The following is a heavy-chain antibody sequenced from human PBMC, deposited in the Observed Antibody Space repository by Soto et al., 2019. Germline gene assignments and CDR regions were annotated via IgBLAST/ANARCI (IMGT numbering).Heavy chain of an antibody. CDR2: ISGSGGST. CDR1: GFTFSSYA. J-gene: IGHJ4*02. D-gene: IGHD3-16*01. CDR3: ANDGGVMTIDY. V-gene: IGHV3-23*01. Sequence: EVQLLESGGGLVQPGGSLRLSCAASGFTFSSYAMSWVRQAPGKGLEWVSAISGSGGSTYYADSVKGRFTISRDNSKNALSLQMNTVRAEDTAVYSCANDGGVMTIDYWGQGTLVSVSS.